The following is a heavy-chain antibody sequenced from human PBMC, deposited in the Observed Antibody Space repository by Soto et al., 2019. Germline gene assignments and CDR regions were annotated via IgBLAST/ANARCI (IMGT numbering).Heavy chain of an antibody. V-gene: IGHV4-30-2*01. Sequence: QLQLQESGSGLVKPSQTLSLTCAVSGGSISSGGYSWSWLRQPPGKGLEWIGYIFHSGSTYYNPSPKMQATISVDGSKNHFSLELSSVTPADTAVYYCAREGGSGSPHWYFNVWGRGTLVTVSS. D-gene: IGHD2-15*01. CDR2: IFHSGST. J-gene: IGHJ2*01. CDR1: GGSISSGGYS. CDR3: AREGGSGSPHWYFNV.